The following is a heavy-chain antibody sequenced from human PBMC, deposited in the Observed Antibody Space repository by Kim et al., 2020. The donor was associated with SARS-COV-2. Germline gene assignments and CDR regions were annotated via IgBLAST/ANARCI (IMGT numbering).Heavy chain of an antibody. D-gene: IGHD2-8*01. CDR3: ARHVSSYWYFDL. J-gene: IGHJ2*01. CDR1: GASISSHY. V-gene: IGHV4-59*08. CDR2: IFHTGST. Sequence: SETLSLTFTVSGASISSHYWTWIRQPPGKGLEWIGYIFHTGSTNYNPSLKSRITMSVDTSKNQFSLKLTSVIAADTAVYYCARHVSSYWYFDLWGRGTL.